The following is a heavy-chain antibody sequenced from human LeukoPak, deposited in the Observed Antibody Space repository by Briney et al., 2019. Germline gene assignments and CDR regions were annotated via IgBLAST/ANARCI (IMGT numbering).Heavy chain of an antibody. CDR3: ARVSPSGYFDY. V-gene: IGHV4-59*01. CDR1: GGSINSYY. Sequence: SETLSLTCTVSGGSINSYYWSWIRQPPGKGLEWIGYIYYSGSTNYNPSLKSRVTISVDTSKNQFSLKLSSVTAADTAVYYCARVSPSGYFDYWGQGTLVTVSS. J-gene: IGHJ4*02. CDR2: IYYSGST.